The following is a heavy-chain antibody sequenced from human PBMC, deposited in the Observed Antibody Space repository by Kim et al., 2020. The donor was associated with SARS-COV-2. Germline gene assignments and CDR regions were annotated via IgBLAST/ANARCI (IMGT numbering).Heavy chain of an antibody. CDR2: ISGSGGST. V-gene: IGHV3-23*01. Sequence: GGSLRLSCAASGFTFNNYAMSWVRQAPGKGLEWVSVISGSGGSTYYADSVKGRFTISRDNSKNTLFLQMNSLRAEDTALYYCAKGDGLLGEDLSNWFDLWGQGTLVTVSS. CDR3: AKGDGLLGEDLSNWFDL. D-gene: IGHD2-21*01. J-gene: IGHJ5*02. CDR1: GFTFNNYA.